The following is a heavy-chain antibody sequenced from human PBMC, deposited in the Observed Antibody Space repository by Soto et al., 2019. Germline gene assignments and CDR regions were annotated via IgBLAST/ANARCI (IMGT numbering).Heavy chain of an antibody. Sequence: SETLSLTCTVSGGSISSYYWSWIRQPPGKRLEWIGYIYYSGSTNYNPSLKSRVTISVDTSKNQFSLKLSSVTAADTAVYYCARRITMIVPDAFDIWGQGTMVTVSS. V-gene: IGHV4-59*08. CDR3: ARRITMIVPDAFDI. J-gene: IGHJ3*02. D-gene: IGHD3-22*01. CDR1: GGSISSYY. CDR2: IYYSGST.